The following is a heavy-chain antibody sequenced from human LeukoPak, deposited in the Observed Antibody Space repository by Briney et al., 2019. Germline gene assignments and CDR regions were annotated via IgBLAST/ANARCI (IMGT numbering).Heavy chain of an antibody. V-gene: IGHV4-34*01. CDR3: ARHRVGDYVLIDY. Sequence: PSETLSLTCAVYGGSFSGYYWSWIRQPPGEGLEWIGEINHSGSTNYNPSLESRVTISIGTSKNQFSLKLSSVTAADTAVYYCARHRVGDYVLIDYWGQGTLVTVSS. J-gene: IGHJ4*02. D-gene: IGHD4-17*01. CDR2: INHSGST. CDR1: GGSFSGYY.